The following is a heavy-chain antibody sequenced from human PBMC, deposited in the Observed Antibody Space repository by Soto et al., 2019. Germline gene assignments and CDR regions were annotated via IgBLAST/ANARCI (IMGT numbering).Heavy chain of an antibody. CDR2: ISGSGGST. J-gene: IGHJ4*02. CDR3: AKYCVSNSWPDRNFDY. Sequence: GGSLRLSCSASGFTFTSHSMSWVRKASWKGLEWVSAISGSGGSTYYADSVKGRFTISRDNSKNTLYLQMNSLRAEDTAVYYCAKYCVSNSWPDRNFDYCGKVNLVAVS. V-gene: IGHV3-23*01. CDR1: GFTFTSHS. D-gene: IGHD2-2*01.